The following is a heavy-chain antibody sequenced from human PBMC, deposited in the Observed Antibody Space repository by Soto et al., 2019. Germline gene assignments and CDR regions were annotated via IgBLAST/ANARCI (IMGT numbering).Heavy chain of an antibody. CDR2: IYYSGST. Sequence: QVQLQESGPGLVKPSQTLSLTCTVSGGSISSGGYYWSWIRQHPGKGLEWIGYIYYSGSTYYNPSLKSRVTISVDTSKNQFSPKLSSVTAADTAVYYCARVEWTTVTTSFDLWGRGTLVTVSS. V-gene: IGHV4-31*03. J-gene: IGHJ2*01. CDR1: GGSISSGGYY. CDR3: ARVEWTTVTTSFDL. D-gene: IGHD4-17*01.